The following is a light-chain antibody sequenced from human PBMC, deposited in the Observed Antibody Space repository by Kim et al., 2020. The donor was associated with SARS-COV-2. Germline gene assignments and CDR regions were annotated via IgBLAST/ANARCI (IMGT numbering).Light chain of an antibody. Sequence: VGLGQTARITCGGNNIVTKNVHWYQQKPGQAPVLVMYRDTNRPSGIPERFSGSNSGNTATLTISRAQAGDEADYYCQVWDSSTWVFGGGTQLTVL. V-gene: IGLV3-9*01. CDR2: RDT. J-gene: IGLJ3*02. CDR1: NIVTKN. CDR3: QVWDSSTWV.